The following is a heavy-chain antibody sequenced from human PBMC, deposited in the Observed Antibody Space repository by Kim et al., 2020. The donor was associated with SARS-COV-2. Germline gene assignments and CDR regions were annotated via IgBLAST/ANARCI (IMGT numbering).Heavy chain of an antibody. CDR1: GFTFSSYA. CDR3: AKQGSGHDYGDYVAPNWFDP. D-gene: IGHD4-17*01. V-gene: IGHV3-23*01. Sequence: GSLRLSCAASGFTFSSYAMSWVRQAPGKGLEWVSAISGSGGSTYYADSVKGRFTISRDNSKNTLYLQMNSLRAEDTAVYYCAKQGSGHDYGDYVAPNWFDPWGQGTLVTVSS. CDR2: ISGSGGST. J-gene: IGHJ5*02.